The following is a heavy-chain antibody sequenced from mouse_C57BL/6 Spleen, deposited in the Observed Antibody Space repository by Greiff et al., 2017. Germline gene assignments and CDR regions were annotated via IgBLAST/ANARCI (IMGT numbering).Heavy chain of an antibody. Sequence: EVNVVESGGGLVQPGGSLSLSCAASGFTFTDYYMSWVRQPPGKALEWLGFIRNKANGYTTEYSASVKGRFTISRDNSQSILYLQMNALRAEDSATYYCARYPHYDPYFDYWGQGTTLTVSS. J-gene: IGHJ2*01. CDR2: IRNKANGYTT. V-gene: IGHV7-3*01. CDR3: ARYPHYDPYFDY. D-gene: IGHD2-4*01. CDR1: GFTFTDYY.